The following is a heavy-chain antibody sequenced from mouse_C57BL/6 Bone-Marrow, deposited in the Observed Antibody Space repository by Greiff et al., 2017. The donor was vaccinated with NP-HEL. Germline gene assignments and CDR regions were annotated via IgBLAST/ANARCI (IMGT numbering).Heavy chain of an antibody. CDR3: AVGPYWYFDV. CDR1: GYTFTSYG. J-gene: IGHJ1*03. V-gene: IGHV1-81*01. Sequence: VQLQESGAELARPGASVKLSCKASGYTFTSYGISWVKQRTGQGLEWIGEIYPRSGNTYYNEKFKGKATLTADKSSSAAYMELRSLTSEDSAVYFCAVGPYWYFDVWGTGTTVTVSS. D-gene: IGHD3-3*01. CDR2: IYPRSGNT.